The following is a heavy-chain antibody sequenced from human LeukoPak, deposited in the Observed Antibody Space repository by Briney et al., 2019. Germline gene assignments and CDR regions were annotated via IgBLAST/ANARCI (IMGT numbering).Heavy chain of an antibody. J-gene: IGHJ4*02. CDR3: ARPGLAYCGADCYSTEGYYFDY. V-gene: IGHV4-4*02. CDR1: GGSITSTNW. D-gene: IGHD2-21*01. CDR2: VYHIGST. Sequence: PSDTLSLTCALSGGSITSTNWWCSVRQPPGKGLERIVEVYHIGSTNYNPSLKSRVTISVDTSKNQFSLRLSSVTAADTAMYYCARPGLAYCGADCYSTEGYYFDYWSQGTLVTVSS.